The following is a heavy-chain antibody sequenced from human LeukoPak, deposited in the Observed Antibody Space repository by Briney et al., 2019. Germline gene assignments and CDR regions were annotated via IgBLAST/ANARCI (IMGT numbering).Heavy chain of an antibody. CDR3: AKGSDGYYGSGSQDY. V-gene: IGHV3-30*18. J-gene: IGHJ4*02. Sequence: PGGSLRLSCAASGFTFSSYGMHWVRQAPGKGLEWVAVISYDGSNKYYADSVKGRFTISRDNSKNTLYLQMNSLRAEDTAVYYCAKGSDGYYGSGSQDYWGQGTLVTVSS. CDR1: GFTFSSYG. D-gene: IGHD3-10*01. CDR2: ISYDGSNK.